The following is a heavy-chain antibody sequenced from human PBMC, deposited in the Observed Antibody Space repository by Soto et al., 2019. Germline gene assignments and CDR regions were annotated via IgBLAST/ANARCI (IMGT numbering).Heavy chain of an antibody. Sequence: PGGSLRLSCVASGFTLSNYGMHWVRQAPGKGLEWIALIWYEGTTKYSTDSMKGRFSISRDQSKSTLYLQVNSLRAEDTATYYCARDVGSPGSSRWFDTWGQGTLVTVSS. V-gene: IGHV3-33*01. CDR3: ARDVGSPGSSRWFDT. CDR2: IWYEGTTK. J-gene: IGHJ5*02. D-gene: IGHD3-10*01. CDR1: GFTLSNYG.